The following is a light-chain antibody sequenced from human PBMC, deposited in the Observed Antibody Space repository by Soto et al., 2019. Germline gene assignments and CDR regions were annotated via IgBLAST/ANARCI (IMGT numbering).Light chain of an antibody. J-gene: IGKJ4*01. CDR2: AAS. V-gene: IGKV1-16*01. CDR1: QDISNF. CDR3: QQYNFYPLT. Sequence: DIHITHSPSSLSASVCDRVTITCRASQDISNFLAWLQQKPGKAPKPLIYAASSLQSGVPSRFSGSGSGTDFTLTISSLQPEDFATYYCQQYNFYPLTFGGGTKVDIK.